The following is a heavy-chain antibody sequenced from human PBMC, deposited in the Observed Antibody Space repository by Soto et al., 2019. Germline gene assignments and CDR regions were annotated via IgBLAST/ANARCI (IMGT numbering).Heavy chain of an antibody. V-gene: IGHV4-34*01. J-gene: IGHJ5*02. CDR1: GGSFIGYY. CDR2: INPTGST. CDR3: ARANGLRVGELSWGGPNWFDP. Sequence: QVRLQQWGAGLLKPSETLSLTCAVYGGSFIGYYWSWIRQPPGKGLEWIGEINPTGSTNYNPSLKSLVTILIDTAKHQFSLKLSSVTAADTAMYYCARANGLRVGELSWGGPNWFDPWGQGTLVTVSS. D-gene: IGHD3-16*02.